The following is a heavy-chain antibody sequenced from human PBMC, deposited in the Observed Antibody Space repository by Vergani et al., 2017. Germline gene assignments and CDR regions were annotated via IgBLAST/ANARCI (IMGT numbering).Heavy chain of an antibody. CDR3: AKVAVYDGNCFDH. CDR1: GFTFDDYA. J-gene: IGHJ4*02. Sequence: EVQLVESGGGLVQPGRSLRLSCAASGFTFDDYAMHWVRQAPGKGLGWVSGISWNSGSIGYADAVKGRFTISRDNAKNSLYQQMNSLRAEDTGLFYCAKVAVYDGNCFDHWEQRTLIVVSS. D-gene: IGHD2-8*02. V-gene: IGHV3-9*01. CDR2: ISWNSGSI.